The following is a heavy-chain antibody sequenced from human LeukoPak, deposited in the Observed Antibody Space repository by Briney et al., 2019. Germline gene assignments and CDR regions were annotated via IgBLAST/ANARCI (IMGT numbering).Heavy chain of an antibody. D-gene: IGHD3-9*01. V-gene: IGHV4-31*03. Sequence: KTSQTLSLTCTVSGGSISSGGYYWSWIRQHPGKGLEWIGYIYYSGSTYYNPSLKSRVTISVDTSKNQFSLKLSSVTAADTAVYYCARAGILTGYYKFDYWGQGTLVTVSS. CDR1: GGSISSGGYY. CDR2: IYYSGST. J-gene: IGHJ4*02. CDR3: ARAGILTGYYKFDY.